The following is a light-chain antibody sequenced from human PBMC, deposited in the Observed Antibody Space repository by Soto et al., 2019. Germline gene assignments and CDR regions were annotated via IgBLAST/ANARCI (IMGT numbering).Light chain of an antibody. J-gene: IGKJ1*01. V-gene: IGKV3-15*01. CDR2: GAS. CDR1: QSVTYN. CDR3: QQYKDWPRT. Sequence: EIVMTQSPATLSVSPGERATLSCRASQSVTYNLAWYQQKPGQAPRLLIYGASTRYTAVPARFSGGGSETEFTLTISSLQSEDFAVYYCQQYKDWPRTFGQGTKVEIK.